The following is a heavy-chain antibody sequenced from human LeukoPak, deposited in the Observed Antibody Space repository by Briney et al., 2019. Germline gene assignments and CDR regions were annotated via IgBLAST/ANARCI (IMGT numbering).Heavy chain of an antibody. CDR2: IYYSGST. Sequence: PSETLSLTCTVSGGSISSYYWSWIRQPPGKGLECIGYIYYSGSTNYNPSLKSRVTISVDTSKNQFSLKLSSVPAADTAVYYCAREAPYYYLDVWGKGTTVTVSS. CDR1: GGSISSYY. V-gene: IGHV4-59*01. J-gene: IGHJ6*03. CDR3: AREAPYYYLDV.